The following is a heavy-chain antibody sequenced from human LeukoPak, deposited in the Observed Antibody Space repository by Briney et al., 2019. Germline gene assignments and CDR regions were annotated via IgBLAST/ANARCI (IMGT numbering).Heavy chain of an antibody. CDR1: GGSFSGYY. D-gene: IGHD4-17*01. Sequence: KPLETLSLTCAVYGGSFSGYYWSWIRQPPGKGLEWIGEINHSRSTNYNPSLKSRVTISVDTSKNQFSLKLSSVTAADTAVYYCARGPVTADAFDIWGQGTMVTVSS. CDR3: ARGPVTADAFDI. J-gene: IGHJ3*02. CDR2: INHSRST. V-gene: IGHV4-34*01.